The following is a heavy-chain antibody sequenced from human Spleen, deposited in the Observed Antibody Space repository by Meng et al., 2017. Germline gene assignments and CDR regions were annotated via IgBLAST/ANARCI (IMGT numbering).Heavy chain of an antibody. CDR2: IIPILGIA. D-gene: IGHD5-18*01. Sequence: VQLVQSGAEVKKPGSSVKVSCKASGGTFSSYTISWVRQAPGQGLEWMGRIIPILGIANYAQKFQGRVTITAVKSTSTAYMELSSLRSEDTAVYYCARDDTAMVHFDYWGQGTLVTVAS. CDR1: GGTFSSYT. CDR3: ARDDTAMVHFDY. J-gene: IGHJ4*02. V-gene: IGHV1-69*08.